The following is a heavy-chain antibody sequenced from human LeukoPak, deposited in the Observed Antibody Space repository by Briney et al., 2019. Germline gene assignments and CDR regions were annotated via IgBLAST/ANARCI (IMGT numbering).Heavy chain of an antibody. Sequence: GVSVRLLCGACGFTFSRYSMNWVREPWGKGLEWVSSNSSSSRSYIYYAVSVQGRFSIYRDNDQNSLYLQMNSLRGEDTAVYYCAREHGGYDFPGRDYYYMDVWGKGTTVTVSS. CDR1: GFTFSRYS. J-gene: IGHJ6*03. D-gene: IGHD5-12*01. V-gene: IGHV3-21*01. CDR2: NSSSSRSYI. CDR3: AREHGGYDFPGRDYYYMDV.